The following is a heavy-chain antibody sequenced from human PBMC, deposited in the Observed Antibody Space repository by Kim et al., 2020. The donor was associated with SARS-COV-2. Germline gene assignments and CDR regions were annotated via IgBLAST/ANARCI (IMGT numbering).Heavy chain of an antibody. D-gene: IGHD3-16*01. J-gene: IGHJ3*02. CDR3: ASPYDYVWGSSEGYDAFDI. Sequence: GGSLRLSCAASGFTFSSYGMHWVRQAPGKGLEWVAVISYDGSNKYYADSVKGRFTISRDNSKNTLYLQMNSLRAEDTAVYYCASPYDYVWGSSEGYDAFDIWGQGTMVTVSS. V-gene: IGHV3-30*03. CDR2: ISYDGSNK. CDR1: GFTFSSYG.